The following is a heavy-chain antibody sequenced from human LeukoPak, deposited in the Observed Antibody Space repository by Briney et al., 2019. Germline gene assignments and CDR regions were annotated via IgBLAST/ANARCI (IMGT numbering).Heavy chain of an antibody. J-gene: IGHJ3*02. CDR2: IYPDDSDT. D-gene: IGHD5-18*01. V-gene: IGHV5-51*01. Sequence: GESLKISCQGSGYDFTTHWIGWVRQMPGKGVEWMGIIYPDDSDTRYSPSFQGQVAISADKSITTAYLQWSSLKASDTAMYYCARLNADTAMVIDAFEIWGQGTKVTVSS. CDR1: GYDFTTHW. CDR3: ARLNADTAMVIDAFEI.